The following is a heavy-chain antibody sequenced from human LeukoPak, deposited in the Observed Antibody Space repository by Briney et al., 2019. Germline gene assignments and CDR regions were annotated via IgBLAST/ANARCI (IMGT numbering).Heavy chain of an antibody. J-gene: IGHJ4*02. CDR1: GFTFSSYW. CDR3: AREIFDGYNSEPDY. Sequence: PGGSLRLSCAASGFTFSSYWMHWVRQAPGKGLVWVSRINSDGSSTSYADSVKGRFTIPRDNAKNTLYLQMNSLRAEDTAVYYCAREIFDGYNSEPDYWGQGTLVTVSS. V-gene: IGHV3-74*01. D-gene: IGHD5-24*01. CDR2: INSDGSST.